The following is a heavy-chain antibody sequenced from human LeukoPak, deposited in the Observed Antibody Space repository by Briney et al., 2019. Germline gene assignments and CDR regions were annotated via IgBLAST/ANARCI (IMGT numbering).Heavy chain of an antibody. J-gene: IGHJ4*02. CDR1: GYSFTGYY. CDR3: ARSATWFGELGDFDY. D-gene: IGHD3-10*01. CDR2: IIPIFGTA. V-gene: IGHV1-69*13. Sequence: SVKVSCKASGYSFTGYYMHWVRQAPGQGLEWMGGIIPIFGTANYAQKFQGRVTITADESTSTAYMELSSLRSEDTAVYYCARSATWFGELGDFDYWGQGTLVTVSS.